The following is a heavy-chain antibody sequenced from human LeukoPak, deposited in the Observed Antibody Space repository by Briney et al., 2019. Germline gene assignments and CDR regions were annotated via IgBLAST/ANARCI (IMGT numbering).Heavy chain of an antibody. CDR3: ARLSAYYYGSFFYYYMDV. CDR1: GFSFSSYW. CDR2: IKQDESET. V-gene: IGHV3-7*01. D-gene: IGHD3-10*01. J-gene: IGHJ6*03. Sequence: GGSLRLSCEGSGFSFSSYWMTWVRQSPGKGPEWVANIKQDESETYTVDSVKGRFTISRDNAKNSVYLHMNSLRAEDTALYYCARLSAYYYGSFFYYYMDVWGKGTTVTVSS.